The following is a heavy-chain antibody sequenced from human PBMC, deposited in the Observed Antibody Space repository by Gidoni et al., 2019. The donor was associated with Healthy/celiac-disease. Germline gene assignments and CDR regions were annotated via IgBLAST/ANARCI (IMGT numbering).Heavy chain of an antibody. D-gene: IGHD5-18*01. CDR2: IYYSGST. CDR1: CGSISSGGYY. J-gene: IGHJ6*02. CDR3: AREGYSYGYNYYGMDV. V-gene: IGHV4-31*03. Sequence: QVQLQESGPGLVTPSPTLSLPCTFSCGSISSGGYYWIWIRQHPGKGLEWIGYIYYSGSTYYNPSLKSRVTISVDTSKNQFALKLSSVTAADTAVYDCAREGYSYGYNYYGMDVWGQGTTVTVSS.